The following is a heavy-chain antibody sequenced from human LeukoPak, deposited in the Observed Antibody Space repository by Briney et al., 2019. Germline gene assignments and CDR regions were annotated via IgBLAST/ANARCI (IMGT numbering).Heavy chain of an antibody. J-gene: IGHJ6*02. V-gene: IGHV5-10-1*01. CDR1: GYSFTSYW. Sequence: GESLRISCKGSGYSFTSYWISWVRQMPGKGLEWMGRLDPSDSYTNYSPSFQGHVTISADKSISTAYLECSSLKASDTAMYYCARSDPDYYYGMDVWGQGTTVTVSS. CDR3: ARSDPDYYYGMDV. CDR2: LDPSDSYT.